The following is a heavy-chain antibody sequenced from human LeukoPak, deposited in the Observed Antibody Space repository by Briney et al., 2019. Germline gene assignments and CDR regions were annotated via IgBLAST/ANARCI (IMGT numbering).Heavy chain of an antibody. D-gene: IGHD6-6*01. CDR2: ISSSSSYI. Sequence: TGRSLRLSCAASGFTFSSYSMNWVRQAPGKGLEWVSSISSSSSYIYYADSVKGRFTISRDNAKNSLYLQMNSLRAEDTAVYYCARETEYSSSGGVWAYYYYYYGMDVWGQGTTVTVSS. CDR1: GFTFSSYS. CDR3: ARETEYSSSGGVWAYYYYYYGMDV. V-gene: IGHV3-21*01. J-gene: IGHJ6*02.